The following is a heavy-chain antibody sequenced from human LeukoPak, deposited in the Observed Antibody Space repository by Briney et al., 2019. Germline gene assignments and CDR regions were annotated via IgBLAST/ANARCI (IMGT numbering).Heavy chain of an antibody. J-gene: IGHJ4*02. CDR2: INPSGGST. CDR1: GYTFTSYY. Sequence: ASVKVSCKASGYTFTSYYMHWVRQAPGQGLEWMGIINPSGGSTSYAQKFQGRVTMTRDTSTSTVYMELSSLRSEDTAVYYCAREGPRIAALGEDFDYWGQGTLVTVSS. V-gene: IGHV1-46*01. D-gene: IGHD6-6*01. CDR3: AREGPRIAALGEDFDY.